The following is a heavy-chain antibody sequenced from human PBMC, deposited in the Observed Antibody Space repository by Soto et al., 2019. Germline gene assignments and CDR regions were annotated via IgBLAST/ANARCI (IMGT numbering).Heavy chain of an antibody. CDR1: GFTFSNHG. V-gene: IGHV3-23*01. CDR2: ISGSGRKT. CDR3: AKDILRDVVVVADY. J-gene: IGHJ4*02. D-gene: IGHD2-15*01. Sequence: GGSLSLSCAASGFTFSNHGMSCVRQAPGKGLDWVSGISGSGRKTYYADSVKGRFTVSRDNSKNTVFLQMNSLRAEDTAVYYCAKDILRDVVVVADYWGQGTLVTVSS.